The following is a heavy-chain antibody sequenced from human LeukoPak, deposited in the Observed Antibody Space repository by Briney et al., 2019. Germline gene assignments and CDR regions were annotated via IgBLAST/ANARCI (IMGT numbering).Heavy chain of an antibody. D-gene: IGHD1-1*01. CDR3: ARLWRAAIDY. CDR1: GGSISSSSCY. V-gene: IGHV4-39*01. Sequence: PSEALSLTCTGVSGGSISSSSCYWGWIRPPQGKGLGWIGSFYSSGSTYYNPSLKRRVTISADTSKTQFSLKLSSVTAADTAVYYCARLWRAAIDYGGQGILVTVSS. CDR2: FYSSGST. J-gene: IGHJ4*02.